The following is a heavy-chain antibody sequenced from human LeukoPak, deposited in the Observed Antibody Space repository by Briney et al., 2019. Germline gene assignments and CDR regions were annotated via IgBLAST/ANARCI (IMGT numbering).Heavy chain of an antibody. CDR1: GFTFSSYS. CDR3: ARALNVVPAAIYAFDI. CDR2: ISSSSSYI. Sequence: SGGSLRLSCAASGFTFSSYSMNWVRQAPGKGLEWVSSISSSSSYIYYADSVKGRFTISRDNAKNSLYLQMNSLRAEDTAVYYCARALNVVPAAIYAFDIWGQGTMVTVSS. J-gene: IGHJ3*02. V-gene: IGHV3-21*01. D-gene: IGHD2-2*01.